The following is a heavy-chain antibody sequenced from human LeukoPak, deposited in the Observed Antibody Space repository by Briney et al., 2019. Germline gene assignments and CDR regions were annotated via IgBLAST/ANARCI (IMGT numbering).Heavy chain of an antibody. CDR2: IYTSGST. Sequence: SETLSLTCAVSGGSISSYYWSWIRQPPGKGLEWIGYIYTSGSTNYNPSLKSRVTISVDTSKNQFSLKLSSVTAADTAVYYCARLGYDFWSGYYYYYMDVWGKGTTVTVSS. CDR3: ARLGYDFWSGYYYYYMDV. CDR1: GGSISSYY. V-gene: IGHV4-4*09. J-gene: IGHJ6*03. D-gene: IGHD3-3*01.